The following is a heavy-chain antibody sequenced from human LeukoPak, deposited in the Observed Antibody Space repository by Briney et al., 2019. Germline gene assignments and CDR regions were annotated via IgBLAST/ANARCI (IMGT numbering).Heavy chain of an antibody. CDR3: ARVPTVYDILTGYQSYYYGMDV. J-gene: IGHJ6*02. CDR1: GGSISSYY. CDR2: IYYSGST. Sequence: SETLSLTCTVSGGSISSYYWSWLRQPPGKGLEWIGYIYYSGSTNYNPSLKSRVTISVDTSKNQFSLKLSFVTAADTAVYYCARVPTVYDILTGYQSYYYGMDVWGRGTTVTVSS. V-gene: IGHV4-59*01. D-gene: IGHD3-9*01.